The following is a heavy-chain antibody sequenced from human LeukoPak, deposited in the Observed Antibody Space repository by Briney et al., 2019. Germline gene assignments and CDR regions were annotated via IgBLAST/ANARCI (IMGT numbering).Heavy chain of an antibody. CDR3: AREIVVVVAATPYYYYGMDV. CDR2: INHSGST. J-gene: IGHJ6*04. CDR1: GGSLSGYY. V-gene: IGHV4-34*01. Sequence: PSETLSPTCAVYGGSLSGYYWSWIRQPPGKGLEWIGEINHSGSTNYNPSLKSRVTISVDTSKNQFSLKLSSVTAADTAVYYCAREIVVVVAATPYYYYGMDVWGKGTTVTVSS. D-gene: IGHD2-15*01.